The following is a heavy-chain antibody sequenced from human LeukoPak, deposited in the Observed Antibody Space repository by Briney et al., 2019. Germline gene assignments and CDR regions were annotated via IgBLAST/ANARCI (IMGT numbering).Heavy chain of an antibody. CDR1: GGSIYNNY. CDR2: VYSNGNT. D-gene: IGHD1-14*01. J-gene: IGHJ2*01. V-gene: IGHV4-59*01. CDR3: ASGTFDGPLYGTYWYFHF. Sequence: TASETLSLTCTVSGGSIYNNYWTWIRQPPGKGLEWIGYVYSNGNTNYSPSLKSRVTMSIETSRSQFSLTVTSVTAADTAVYYCASGTFDGPLYGTYWYFHFWGRGTLVTVSS.